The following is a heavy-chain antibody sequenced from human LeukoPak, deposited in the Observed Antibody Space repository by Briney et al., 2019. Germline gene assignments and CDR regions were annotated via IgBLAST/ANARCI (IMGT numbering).Heavy chain of an antibody. CDR2: ISAYNDNT. D-gene: IGHD1-26*01. Sequence: ASVKDSCEASGYIFTNYGFTWVRQAPGQGLEWVGWISAYNDNTNFAQKFQGRVTMTTDTSTSTAYMDLRSLTSDDTAVYYCARDRGGTYSHYYFDYWGQGTVATVSS. V-gene: IGHV1-18*01. J-gene: IGHJ4*02. CDR1: GYIFTNYG. CDR3: ARDRGGTYSHYYFDY.